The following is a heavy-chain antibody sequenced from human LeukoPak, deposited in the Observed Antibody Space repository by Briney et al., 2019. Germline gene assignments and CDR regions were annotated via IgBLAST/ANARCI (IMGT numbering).Heavy chain of an antibody. V-gene: IGHV4-59*08. D-gene: IGHD1-14*01. CDR1: GGSIYSHY. Sequence: SETLSLTCSVSGGSIYSHYWSWIRQPPGQGLEWIGYMFYCESATYNPSLRSRVTISIDTSKNQFSLRLTSVTAADSAMYYCARHNRDQPIFWFDPWGPGTLVTASS. CDR2: MFYCESA. CDR3: ARHNRDQPIFWFDP. J-gene: IGHJ5*02.